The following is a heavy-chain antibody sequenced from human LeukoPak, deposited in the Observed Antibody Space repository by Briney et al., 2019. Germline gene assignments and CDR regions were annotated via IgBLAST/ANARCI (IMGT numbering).Heavy chain of an antibody. Sequence: GGSLRLSCAASGVTFSDYGMNWIRQAPGKGLEWVSSTPGSDNNIWYADSVKGRFTISRDNAKNLVYLQMKSLRAEDTAMYYCARDRGALQRGDAFDIWGQGTMVTVSS. CDR1: GVTFSDYG. CDR2: TPGSDNNI. J-gene: IGHJ3*02. CDR3: ARDRGALQRGDAFDI. V-gene: IGHV3-21*06. D-gene: IGHD5-18*01.